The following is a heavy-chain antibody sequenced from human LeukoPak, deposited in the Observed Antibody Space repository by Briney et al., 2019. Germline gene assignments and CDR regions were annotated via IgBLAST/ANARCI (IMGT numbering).Heavy chain of an antibody. CDR3: AKDAMATGRGELDF. CDR2: IRYDGNYK. CDR1: GFTFSSYG. J-gene: IGHJ4*02. D-gene: IGHD1-1*01. Sequence: GGSLRLSCAASGFTFSSYGMHWVRQAPGKGLDWVAFIRYDGNYKSYADSVKGRFTISRDSSKNTLYLQMNSLRAEDTAVFYCAKDAMATGRGELDFWGQGTLVTVSS. V-gene: IGHV3-30*02.